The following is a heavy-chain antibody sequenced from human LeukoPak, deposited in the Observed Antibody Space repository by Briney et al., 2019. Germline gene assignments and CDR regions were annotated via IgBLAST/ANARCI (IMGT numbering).Heavy chain of an antibody. Sequence: PGRSLRLSCAASGFTFSSYGMHWVRQAPGKGLEWVAVISYDGSNKYYADSVKGRFTISRDNSKNTVYLQMNSLRAEDTAVYYCARIEVPVADYWGQGILVTVSS. V-gene: IGHV3-30*03. CDR2: ISYDGSNK. CDR3: ARIEVPVADY. J-gene: IGHJ4*02. D-gene: IGHD3-22*01. CDR1: GFTFSSYG.